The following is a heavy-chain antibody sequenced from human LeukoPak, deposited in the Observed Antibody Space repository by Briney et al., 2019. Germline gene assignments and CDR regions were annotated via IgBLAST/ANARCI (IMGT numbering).Heavy chain of an antibody. CDR3: SRDGGEGGNSAFDI. D-gene: IGHD4-23*01. CDR1: GFTFSDYI. J-gene: IGHJ3*02. V-gene: IGHV3-72*01. Sequence: GGSLRLSCAASGFTFSDYILDWVRQAPGKGLEWVGRIRRGANSYTTEYAASVKGRFTISRDDSKNSLYLHMNSLKTEDTAVYHCSRDGGEGGNSAFDILGQGTMVTVSS. CDR2: IRRGANSYTT.